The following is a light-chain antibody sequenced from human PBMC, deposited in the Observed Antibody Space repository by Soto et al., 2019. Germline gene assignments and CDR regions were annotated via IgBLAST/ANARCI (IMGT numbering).Light chain of an antibody. Sequence: EVVLTQSPATLSLSPGERATLSCRASQTVSSNYLAWCQQRPGQAPRLLIYGASTRAAGIPDRFSGSGSGTDVTLTITRLQHEDSAVYFCQQYTGPPTTFGQGTRLEIK. CDR2: GAS. J-gene: IGKJ5*01. CDR3: QQYTGPPTT. V-gene: IGKV3-20*01. CDR1: QTVSSNY.